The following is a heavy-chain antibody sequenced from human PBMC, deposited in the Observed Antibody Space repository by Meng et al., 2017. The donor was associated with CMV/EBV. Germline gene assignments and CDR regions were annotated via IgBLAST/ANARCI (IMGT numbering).Heavy chain of an antibody. CDR2: IKQDGSEK. J-gene: IGHJ6*02. Sequence: GGSLRLSCAASGFTFSSYWMSWVRQAPGKGLEWVANIKQDGSEKYYVDSGKGRFTISRDNAKNSLYLQMNSLRAEDTAVYYCARYCSSTSCYYYYGMDVWGQGTTVTVSS. CDR1: GFTFSSYW. D-gene: IGHD2-2*01. CDR3: ARYCSSTSCYYYYGMDV. V-gene: IGHV3-7*01.